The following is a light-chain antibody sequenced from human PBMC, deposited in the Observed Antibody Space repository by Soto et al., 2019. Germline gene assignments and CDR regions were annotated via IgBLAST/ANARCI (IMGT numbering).Light chain of an antibody. V-gene: IGKV3-20*01. CDR2: STS. J-gene: IGKJ2*01. CDR3: HQFGTAPYT. CDR1: QSVTSTY. Sequence: EIVLTQSPGTLSLSPGESATLSCRASQSVTSTYLAWYQQRRGQAPRLLIYSTSTGATGIPDRFSGSGSGTDFTLTINRLEPEDFAVYSCHQFGTAPYTFGQGTKLEIK.